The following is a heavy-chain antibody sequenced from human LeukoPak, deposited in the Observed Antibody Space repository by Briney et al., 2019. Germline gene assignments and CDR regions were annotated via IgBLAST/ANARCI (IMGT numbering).Heavy chain of an antibody. Sequence: GRSLRLSCAASGFTFSSYGMSWVRQAPGQGLEWVASIRDDGSKKYYADTVKGRFTISTDNSTNTLYMQMRSLRAEDTAVYYCAREGSRRRGVDIVRKKESGYFYMYVWGKGTTVTVSS. J-gene: IGHJ6*03. D-gene: IGHD2-15*01. CDR2: IRDDGSKK. V-gene: IGHV3-7*01. CDR3: AREGSRRRGVDIVRKKESGYFYMYV. CDR1: GFTFSSYG.